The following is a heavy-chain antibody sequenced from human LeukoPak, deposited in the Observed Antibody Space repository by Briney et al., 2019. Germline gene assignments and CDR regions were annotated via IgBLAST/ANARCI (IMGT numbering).Heavy chain of an antibody. Sequence: GASVKVSCKASGYTFTSYAMNWVRQAPGQGLEWMGWINTNTGNPTYAQGFTGRFVFSLDTSVSTAYLQISSLKAEDTAVYYCARNIAVAGHNWFDPWGQGTLVTVSS. D-gene: IGHD6-19*01. J-gene: IGHJ5*02. CDR2: INTNTGNP. V-gene: IGHV7-4-1*02. CDR1: GYTFTSYA. CDR3: ARNIAVAGHNWFDP.